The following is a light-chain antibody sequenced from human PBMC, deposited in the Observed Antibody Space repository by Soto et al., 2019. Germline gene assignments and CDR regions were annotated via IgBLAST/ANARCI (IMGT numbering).Light chain of an antibody. Sequence: QSALTQPASVSGSPGQSITISCTGTSSDVGGYNSVSWYQQHPGKAPKLMIYEVSNRPSGVSHRFSGSKSGNTASLTISGLQDEDEADYYCSSYTTSSTLLYVFGTGTKLTVL. V-gene: IGLV2-14*01. CDR3: SSYTTSSTLLYV. J-gene: IGLJ1*01. CDR1: SSDVGGYNS. CDR2: EVS.